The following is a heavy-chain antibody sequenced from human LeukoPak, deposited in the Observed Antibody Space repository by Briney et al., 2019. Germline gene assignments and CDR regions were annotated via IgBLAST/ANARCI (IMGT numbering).Heavy chain of an antibody. CDR1: GYTFTSYG. CDR3: ARDQRITIFGVVIPQLYYYYYMDV. V-gene: IGHV1-18*01. Sequence: GASVKVSCKASGYTFTSYGISWVRQAPGQALEWMGWISAYNGNTNYAQELQGRVTMTTDTSTSTAYMELRSLRSDDTAVYYCARDQRITIFGVVIPQLYYYYYMDVWGKGTTVTVSS. J-gene: IGHJ6*03. CDR2: ISAYNGNT. D-gene: IGHD3-3*01.